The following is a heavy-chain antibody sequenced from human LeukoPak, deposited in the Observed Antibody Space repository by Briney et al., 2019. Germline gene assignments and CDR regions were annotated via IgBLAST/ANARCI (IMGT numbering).Heavy chain of an antibody. J-gene: IGHJ4*02. CDR2: INPSDGST. D-gene: IGHD3-22*01. V-gene: IGHV1-46*01. CDR1: GYTFTTYY. Sequence: ASVKVSFKASGYTFTTYYLHWVRRAPGQGGEGMGIINPSDGSTSYAQKFQDRVTMPRHTSTSTVYMELSSLRSEDTAVYYCAREGPDTSDYYGSRLDYWGRGTLVTVSS. CDR3: AREGPDTSDYYGSRLDY.